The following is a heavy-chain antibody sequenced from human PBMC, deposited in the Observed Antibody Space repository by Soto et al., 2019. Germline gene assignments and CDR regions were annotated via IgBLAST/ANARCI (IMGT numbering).Heavy chain of an antibody. V-gene: IGHV4-61*01. CDR1: GGSVSSGSYY. Sequence: QVQLQESGPGLVKPSETLSLTCTVSGGSVSSGSYYWSWIRQPPGKGLEWIGYIYYSVSTNYNPSLKSRVTISVDTSKNQFSLKLSSVTAADTAVYYCARAGSGWYNYWGQGTLVTVSS. CDR2: IYYSVST. D-gene: IGHD6-19*01. CDR3: ARAGSGWYNY. J-gene: IGHJ4*02.